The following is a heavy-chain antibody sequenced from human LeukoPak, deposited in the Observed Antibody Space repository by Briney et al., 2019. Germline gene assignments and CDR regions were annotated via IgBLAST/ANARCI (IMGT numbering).Heavy chain of an antibody. V-gene: IGHV1-2*02. Sequence: GASVKVSCKASGYTFTGYYMHWVRQAPGQGLEWMGWINPNSGGTNYAQKFQGRVTMTRDTSISTAYMELSRLRSDDTAVYYCARDLGDFWSGLGEAGWYYYMDVWGKGTTVTVSS. D-gene: IGHD3-3*01. CDR1: GYTFTGYY. CDR2: INPNSGGT. J-gene: IGHJ6*03. CDR3: ARDLGDFWSGLGEAGWYYYMDV.